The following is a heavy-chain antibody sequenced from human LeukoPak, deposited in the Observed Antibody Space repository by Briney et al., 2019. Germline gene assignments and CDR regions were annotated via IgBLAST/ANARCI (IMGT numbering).Heavy chain of an antibody. CDR3: AKDSFPVVVTAVLYY. V-gene: IGHV3-23*01. D-gene: IGHD2-21*02. J-gene: IGHJ4*02. Sequence: GGSLRLSCAASGFTFSSYAMSWVRQAPGKGLEWVSAISGSGGSTYYADSVKGRFTISRDNSKNTLYLQMNSLRAEDTAVYYCAKDSFPVVVTAVLYYWGQGTLVTVSS. CDR2: ISGSGGST. CDR1: GFTFSSYA.